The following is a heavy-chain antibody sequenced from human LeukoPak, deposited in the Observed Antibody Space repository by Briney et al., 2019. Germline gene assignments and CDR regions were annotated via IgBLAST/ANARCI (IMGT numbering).Heavy chain of an antibody. CDR1: GGSFSGYC. Sequence: SETLSLTCAVYGGSFSGYCWSWIRQPPGKGLEWIGEINHSGSTNYNPSLKSRVTISVDTSKNQFSLKLSSVTAADTAVYYCARSRAAAGKDYWGQGTLVTVSS. CDR3: ARSRAAAGKDY. V-gene: IGHV4-34*01. J-gene: IGHJ4*02. CDR2: INHSGST. D-gene: IGHD6-13*01.